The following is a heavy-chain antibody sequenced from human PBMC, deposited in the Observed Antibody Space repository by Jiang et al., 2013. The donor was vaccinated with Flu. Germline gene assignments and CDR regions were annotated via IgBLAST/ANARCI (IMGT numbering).Heavy chain of an antibody. J-gene: IGHJ4*02. Sequence: KPSQTLSLTCAISGDSLFTTSVAWNWIRQSPSRGLEWLGRTYYRSKWSYDYAVSFKSRITVTPDTSRNEFSLQLNSMTPEDTAVYYCTRGKYTAFDYWGQGTLVTVSS. CDR1: GDSLFTTSVA. CDR2: TYYRSKWSY. CDR3: TRGKYTAFDY. D-gene: IGHD5-18*01. V-gene: IGHV6-1*01.